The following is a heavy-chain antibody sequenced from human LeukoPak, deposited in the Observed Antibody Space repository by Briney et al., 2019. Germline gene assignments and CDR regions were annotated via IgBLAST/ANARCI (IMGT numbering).Heavy chain of an antibody. Sequence: PSETLSLTCTVSGGSISSYYWSWIRQPPGKGLEWIGYIYYSGSTNYNPSLKSRVTISVDTSKNQFSLKLSSVTAADTAVYYCARELGYCSSTRCLYFDYWGQGTLVTVSS. CDR2: IYYSGST. D-gene: IGHD2-2*01. CDR3: ARELGYCSSTRCLYFDY. V-gene: IGHV4-59*01. J-gene: IGHJ4*02. CDR1: GGSISSYY.